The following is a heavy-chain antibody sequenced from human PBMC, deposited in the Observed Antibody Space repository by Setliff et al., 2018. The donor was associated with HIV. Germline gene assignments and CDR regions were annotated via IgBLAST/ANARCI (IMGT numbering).Heavy chain of an antibody. Sequence: SETLSLTCAAYGGSFSGYYWNWIRQSPGKGLEWIGEINHSGSTNYNPSLKSRVTISIDTSNNQISLRLSSVTAADTAMYYCVRDDYGYNGKGFDYRGPGTLVTVSS. CDR3: VRDDYGYNGKGFDY. J-gene: IGHJ4*02. CDR2: INHSGST. V-gene: IGHV4-34*01. CDR1: GGSFSGYY. D-gene: IGHD4-17*01.